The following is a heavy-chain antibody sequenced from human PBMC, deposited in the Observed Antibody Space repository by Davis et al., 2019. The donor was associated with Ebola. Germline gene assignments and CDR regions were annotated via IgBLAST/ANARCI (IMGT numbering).Heavy chain of an antibody. CDR2: IKYDGSEK. Sequence: PGGSLRLSCAASGFTLSSFWMNWVRQAPGKGLEWVANIKYDGSEKFYVASVKGRFTISRDTAKNSLYLQMNSLTAEDTAVYYCARRNLFDYWGQGALVTVSS. V-gene: IGHV3-7*01. J-gene: IGHJ4*02. CDR3: ARRNLFDY. CDR1: GFTLSSFW.